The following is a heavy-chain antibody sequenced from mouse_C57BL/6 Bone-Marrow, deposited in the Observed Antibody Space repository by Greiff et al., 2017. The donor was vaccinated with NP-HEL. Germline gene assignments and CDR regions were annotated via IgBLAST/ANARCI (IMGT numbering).Heavy chain of an antibody. CDR1: GYTFTSYW. Sequence: QVQLKQSGAELVKPGASVKLSCKASGYTFTSYWMHWVKQRPGRGLEWIGRIDPNSGGTTYNEKFKSKATLTVDKPSSTAYMQLSSLTSEDSAVYYCARYYSNSYYFDYWGQGTTLTVSS. CDR2: IDPNSGGT. CDR3: ARYYSNSYYFDY. J-gene: IGHJ2*01. V-gene: IGHV1-72*01. D-gene: IGHD2-5*01.